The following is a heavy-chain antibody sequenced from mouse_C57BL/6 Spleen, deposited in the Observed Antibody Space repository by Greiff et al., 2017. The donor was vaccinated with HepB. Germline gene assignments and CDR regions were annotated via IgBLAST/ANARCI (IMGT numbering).Heavy chain of an antibody. CDR1: GYTFTDYY. D-gene: IGHD2-5*01. CDR2: IYPGSGKT. Sequence: QVQLQQSGAELVRPGASVKLSCKASGYTFTDYYINWVKQRPGQGLEWIARIYPGSGKTYYNEKFKGKATLTAEKSTSTAYMQRSSLTSEDSAVYFCARLSYSNWYFDVWGTGTTVTGSS. CDR3: ARLSYSNWYFDV. J-gene: IGHJ1*03. V-gene: IGHV1-76*01.